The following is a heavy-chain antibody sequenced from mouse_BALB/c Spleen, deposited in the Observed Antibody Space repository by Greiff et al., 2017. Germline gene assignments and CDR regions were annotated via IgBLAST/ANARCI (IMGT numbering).Heavy chain of an antibody. CDR1: GFTFSSYT. D-gene: IGHD2-1*01. CDR2: ISNGGGST. J-gene: IGHJ3*01. Sequence: DVKLVESGGGLVQPGGSLKLSCAASGFTFSSYTMSWVRQTPEKRLEWVAYISNGGGSTYYPDTVKGRFTISRDNAKNTLYLQMSSLKSEDTAMYYCARQDGNSAWFAYWGQGTLVTVSA. V-gene: IGHV5-12-2*01. CDR3: ARQDGNSAWFAY.